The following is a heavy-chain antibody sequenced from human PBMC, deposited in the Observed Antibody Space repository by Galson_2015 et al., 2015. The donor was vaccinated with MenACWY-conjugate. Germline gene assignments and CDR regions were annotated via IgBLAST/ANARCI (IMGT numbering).Heavy chain of an antibody. CDR1: GGSISGYY. V-gene: IGHV4-59*08. D-gene: IGHD6-13*01. CDR3: ARLGRVAAAGSYSYHSMDV. J-gene: IGHJ6*02. Sequence: LSLTCTVSGGSISGYYWSWIRRPPGKGLEWIGYIHYRGSTNYNPSLKSRVTISVDTSKNQFSLKLSSVTAADTAVYYCARLGRVAAAGSYSYHSMDVWGQGTTVTVSS. CDR2: IHYRGST.